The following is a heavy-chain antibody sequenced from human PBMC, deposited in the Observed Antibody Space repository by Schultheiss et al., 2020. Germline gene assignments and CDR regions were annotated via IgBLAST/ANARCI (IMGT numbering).Heavy chain of an antibody. Sequence: GGSLRLSCTASGFTFGDYAMSWVRQAPGKGLEWVGRIKSKTDGGTTDYAAPVKGRFTISRDDSKNTLYLQMNSLKTEDTAVYYCTTPVVAMHYWGQGTLVTVSS. CDR2: IKSKTDGGTT. J-gene: IGHJ4*02. CDR3: TTPVVAMHY. CDR1: GFTFGDYA. V-gene: IGHV3-15*01. D-gene: IGHD2-15*01.